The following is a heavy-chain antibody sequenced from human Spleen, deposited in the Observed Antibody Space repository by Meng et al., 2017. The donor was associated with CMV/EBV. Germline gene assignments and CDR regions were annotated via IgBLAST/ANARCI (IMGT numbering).Heavy chain of an antibody. Sequence: AASGFTFSTYTMHWVRQAPGKGLDWVALISKDGSNKYYAGSVKGRFTISRDNSKNTLYLQMNSLRAEDTAVYYCASTGDPDYRPFDYWGQGTLVTVSS. CDR3: ASTGDPDYRPFDY. D-gene: IGHD7-27*01. CDR1: GFTFSTYT. CDR2: ISKDGSNK. V-gene: IGHV3-30*04. J-gene: IGHJ4*02.